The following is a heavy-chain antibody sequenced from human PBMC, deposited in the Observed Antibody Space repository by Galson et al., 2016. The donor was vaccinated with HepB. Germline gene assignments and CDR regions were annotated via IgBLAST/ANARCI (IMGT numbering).Heavy chain of an antibody. D-gene: IGHD3-10*01. CDR1: EFTFSNYG. V-gene: IGHV3-33*05. J-gene: IGHJ4*02. CDR2: ISYDGGNK. CDR3: AREVDYYGSQSLDY. Sequence: SLRLSCAASEFTFSNYGMHWVRQAPGKGLEWVALISYDGGNKYYAESVKGRFTISRDNSKNRLYLQMNSLRTEDTAVYFCAREVDYYGSQSLDYWGQGTLVTVSS.